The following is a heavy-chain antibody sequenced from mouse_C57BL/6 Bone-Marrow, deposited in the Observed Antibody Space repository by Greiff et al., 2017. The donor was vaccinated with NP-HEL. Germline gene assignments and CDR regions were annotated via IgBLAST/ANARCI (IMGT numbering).Heavy chain of an antibody. V-gene: IGHV1-81*01. Sequence: QVQLKESGAELARPGASVKLSCKASGYTFTSYGISWVKQRTGQGLEWIGEIYPRSGNTYYNEKFKGKATLTADKSSSTAYMELRSLTSEDSAVYFCARGHYYGSSYWGQGTSVTVSS. CDR2: IYPRSGNT. J-gene: IGHJ4*01. D-gene: IGHD1-1*01. CDR1: GYTFTSYG. CDR3: ARGHYYGSSY.